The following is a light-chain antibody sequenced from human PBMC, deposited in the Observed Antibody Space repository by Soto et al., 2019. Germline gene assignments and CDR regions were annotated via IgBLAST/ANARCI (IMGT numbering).Light chain of an antibody. CDR3: QQYVSSPLT. J-gene: IGKJ4*01. CDR1: QSVSSNH. V-gene: IGKV3-20*01. Sequence: ELVLTQSPGTLSLSPGKRAALSCRASQSVSSNHLAWYQQRPGQAPRLLIYGASSRATGIPDRFSGSGSGTDFTFTISRLEPEDFAVYYCQQYVSSPLTFGGGTKVEIK. CDR2: GAS.